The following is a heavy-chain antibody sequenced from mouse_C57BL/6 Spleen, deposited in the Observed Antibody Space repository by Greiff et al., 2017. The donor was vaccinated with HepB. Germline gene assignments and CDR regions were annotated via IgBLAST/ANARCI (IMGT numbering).Heavy chain of an antibody. CDR2: IYPGSGNT. V-gene: IGHV1-76*01. D-gene: IGHD1-1*01. CDR1: GYTFTDYY. Sequence: VQLQQSGAELVRPGASVKLSCKASGYTFTDYYINWVKQRPGQGLEWIARIYPGSGNTYYNEKFKGKATLTAEKSSSTAYMQLSSLTSEDSAVYFCAREGTVVAHWYFDVWGTGTTVTVSS. J-gene: IGHJ1*03. CDR3: AREGTVVAHWYFDV.